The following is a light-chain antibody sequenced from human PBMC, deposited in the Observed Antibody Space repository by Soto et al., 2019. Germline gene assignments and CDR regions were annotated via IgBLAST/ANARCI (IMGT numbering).Light chain of an antibody. CDR3: SSYTSSSTNVV. CDR2: EVS. Sequence: GASSDVGGYNYVSWYQQHPGKAPKLMIYEVSNRPSGVSNRFSGSKSGNTASLTISGLQAEDEADYYCSSYTSSSTNVVLGGGTK. CDR1: SSDVGGYNY. J-gene: IGLJ2*01. V-gene: IGLV2-14*01.